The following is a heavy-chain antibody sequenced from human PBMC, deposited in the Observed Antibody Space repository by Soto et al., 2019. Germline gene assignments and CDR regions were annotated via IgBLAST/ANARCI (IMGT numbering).Heavy chain of an antibody. CDR3: ARGGSKYYYDSSGYHHPLDP. V-gene: IGHV3-33*01. CDR1: GFTFSSYG. CDR2: IWYDGSNK. J-gene: IGHJ5*02. Sequence: GGSLRLSCAASGFTFSSYGMHWVRQAPGKGLEWVAVIWYDGSNKYYADSVKGRFTISRDNSKNTLYLQMNSLRAEDTAVYYCARGGSKYYYDSSGYHHPLDPWGQGTLVTVSS. D-gene: IGHD3-22*01.